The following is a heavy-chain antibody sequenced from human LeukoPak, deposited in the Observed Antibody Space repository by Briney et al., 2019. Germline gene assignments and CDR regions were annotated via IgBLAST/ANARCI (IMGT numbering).Heavy chain of an antibody. CDR1: GYTFSSYA. V-gene: IGHV1-3*01. CDR3: ARDRGGTGDFDY. Sequence: GASVKVSCKASGYTFSSYAMHWVRRAPGQRLEWMGWINAGNGDTKYSQKFQGRVTIARDTSANTAYMEPSSLRSEDTAVYYCARDRGGTGDFDYWGQGTLVTVSS. D-gene: IGHD1-1*01. J-gene: IGHJ4*02. CDR2: INAGNGDT.